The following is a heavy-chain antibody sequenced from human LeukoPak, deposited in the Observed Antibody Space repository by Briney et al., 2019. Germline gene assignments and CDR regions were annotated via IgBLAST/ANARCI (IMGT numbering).Heavy chain of an antibody. CDR2: IYYSGST. V-gene: IGHV4-59*12. CDR1: GGSISSYY. J-gene: IGHJ6*02. CDR3: ARDVHYGMDV. Sequence: SETLSLTCTVSGGSISSYYWSWIRQPPGKGLEWIGYIYYSGSTNYNPSLKSRVTISVDTSKNQFSLKLSSVTAADTAVYYCARDVHYGMDVWGQGTTVTVSS.